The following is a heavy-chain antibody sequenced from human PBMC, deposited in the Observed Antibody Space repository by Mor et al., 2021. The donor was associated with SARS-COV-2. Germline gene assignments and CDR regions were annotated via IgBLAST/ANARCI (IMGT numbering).Heavy chain of an antibody. Sequence: GRFTISRDKTKNKLYLQMNSLRAEDTAVYYCAKVGSGIYYNYMDAWGKGTTITVSS. J-gene: IGHJ6*03. V-gene: IGHV3-23*01. D-gene: IGHD3-10*01. CDR3: AKVGSGIYYNYMDA.